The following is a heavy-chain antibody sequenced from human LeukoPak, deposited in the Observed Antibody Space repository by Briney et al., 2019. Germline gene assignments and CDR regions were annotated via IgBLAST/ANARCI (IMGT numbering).Heavy chain of an antibody. CDR3: ARTSYGSQYYYYYYMDV. CDR1: GYTFTDYY. V-gene: IGHV1-2*02. Sequence: ASVKVSCKTTGYTFTDYYMHWVRQAPGQGLEWMGWINPNTGGTNYAQKFQGRVTMTRDTSISTAYMELSRLRSDDTAVYYCARTSYGSQYYYYYYMDVWGKGTTVTVSS. J-gene: IGHJ6*03. CDR2: INPNTGGT. D-gene: IGHD3-10*01.